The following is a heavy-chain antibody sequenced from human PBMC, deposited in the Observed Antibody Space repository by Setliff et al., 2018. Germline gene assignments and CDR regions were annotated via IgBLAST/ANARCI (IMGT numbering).Heavy chain of an antibody. V-gene: IGHV3-33*03. CDR1: GFTFRNYG. CDR3: AKDQGTGYCSGGSCYLFEH. D-gene: IGHD2-15*01. J-gene: IGHJ4*02. CDR2: IWFDGGNE. Sequence: GGSLRLSCAASGFTFRNYGMHWVRQAPGKGPEWVAVIWFDGGNEFYADSVRGRVTSARDNSKNMLYLQMDSLRVEDTAVYYCAKDQGTGYCSGGSCYLFEHWGQGVQVTVSS.